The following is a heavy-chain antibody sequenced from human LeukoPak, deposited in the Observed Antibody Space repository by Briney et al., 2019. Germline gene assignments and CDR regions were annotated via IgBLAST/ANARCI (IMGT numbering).Heavy chain of an antibody. Sequence: GGSLRLSCAASGFTFSNYGMHWVRQAPGKGLEWVAVISYDGSNKYYADSVKGRFTISRDNSKNTLYLQMNSLRAEDTAVYYCARETEMANLDYWGQGTLVTVSS. J-gene: IGHJ4*02. CDR3: ARETEMANLDY. V-gene: IGHV3-30*03. D-gene: IGHD5-24*01. CDR2: ISYDGSNK. CDR1: GFTFSNYG.